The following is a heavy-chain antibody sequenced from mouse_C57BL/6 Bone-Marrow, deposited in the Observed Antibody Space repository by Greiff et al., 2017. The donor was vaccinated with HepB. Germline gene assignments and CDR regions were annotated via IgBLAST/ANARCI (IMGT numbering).Heavy chain of an antibody. D-gene: IGHD1-1*01. CDR1: GFTFSNYW. CDR3: TGGSNPYYFDD. Sequence: DVKLQESGGGLVQPGGSMKLSCVASGFTFSNYWMNWVRQSPEKGLEWVSQISLKSDNYATHYAESVKGRFTISRDDSKSSVYLHMNNLRAEDIGIYYCTGGSNPYYFDDWGQGTTLTVSS. J-gene: IGHJ2*01. V-gene: IGHV6-3*01. CDR2: ISLKSDNYAT.